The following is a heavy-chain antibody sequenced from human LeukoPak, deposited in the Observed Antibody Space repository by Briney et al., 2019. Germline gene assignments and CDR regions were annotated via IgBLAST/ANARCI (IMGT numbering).Heavy chain of an antibody. Sequence: PSETLSLTCTVSGGSISSSYWSWIRQPPGKGLEWIAYIYYSGSTNFNPSLKSRVTISVDTSKNQFSLKLSSVTAADTAVYYCARGAECGGDCYKYNWFDPWGQGTLVTVSS. V-gene: IGHV4-59*01. D-gene: IGHD2-21*02. CDR1: GGSISSSY. CDR3: ARGAECGGDCYKYNWFDP. CDR2: IYYSGST. J-gene: IGHJ5*02.